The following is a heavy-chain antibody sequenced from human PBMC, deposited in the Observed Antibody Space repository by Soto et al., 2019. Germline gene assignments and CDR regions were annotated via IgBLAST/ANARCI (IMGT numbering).Heavy chain of an antibody. CDR3: ANSGGVYDSSGLDASDI. CDR2: VHYSGTT. V-gene: IGHV4-59*02. Sequence: QVHLQESGPGLVKASETLSLTCYVSGGSVNAYYWNWVRQSPGKGLEWIGYVHYSGTTDFNPSLRSRVTMSLDSSRNQFSVNLKSVTAADTAVYYCANSGGVYDSSGLDASDIWGQGTLVTVSS. J-gene: IGHJ3*02. D-gene: IGHD3-22*01. CDR1: GGSVNAYY.